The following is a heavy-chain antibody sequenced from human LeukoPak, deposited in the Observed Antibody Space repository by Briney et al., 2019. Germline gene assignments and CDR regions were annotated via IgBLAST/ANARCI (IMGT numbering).Heavy chain of an antibody. V-gene: IGHV3-23*01. J-gene: IGHJ4*02. CDR1: GFTFSSYA. D-gene: IGHD2-8*01. Sequence: GGSLRLSCAASGFTFSSYAMSWVRQAPGKGLEWVSAISGSGGSTYYVDSVKGRFTISRDNSKNTLYLQMNSLRAEDTAVYYCAKAGYCTNGVCYRWYYFDYWGQGTLVTVSS. CDR3: AKAGYCTNGVCYRWYYFDY. CDR2: ISGSGGST.